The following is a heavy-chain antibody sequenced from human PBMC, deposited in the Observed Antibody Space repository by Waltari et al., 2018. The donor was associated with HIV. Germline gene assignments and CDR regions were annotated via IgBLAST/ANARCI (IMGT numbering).Heavy chain of an antibody. CDR2: VVPFFATT. Sequence: QVQLVQSGAEVKKRGSSVTVSCKASGGTFINFAINWVRQAPGQGLEWMGGVVPFFATTTYERKFQGRVTISATASTGTAYMELRSLTTDDTAVYYCARSLLTPYYFDSWGQGTLVTVSS. D-gene: IGHD2-21*02. CDR3: ARSLLTPYYFDS. J-gene: IGHJ4*02. CDR1: GGTFINFA. V-gene: IGHV1-69*12.